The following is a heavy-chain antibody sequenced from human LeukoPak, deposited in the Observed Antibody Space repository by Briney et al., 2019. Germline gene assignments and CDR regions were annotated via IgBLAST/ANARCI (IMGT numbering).Heavy chain of an antibody. J-gene: IGHJ4*02. CDR3: ARGGGYSSGLSY. D-gene: IGHD6-19*01. V-gene: IGHV4-61*01. CDR2: IYYSGST. Sequence: SETLSLTCTVSGGSISSSSYYWSWIRQPPGKGLEWIGYIYYSGSTNYNPSLKSRVTMSVDTSKNQFSLKPSSVTAVDTAVYYCARGGGYSSGLSYWGQGTLVTVSS. CDR1: GGSISSSSYY.